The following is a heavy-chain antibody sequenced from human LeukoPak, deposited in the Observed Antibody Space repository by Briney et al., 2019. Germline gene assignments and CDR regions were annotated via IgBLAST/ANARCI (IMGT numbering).Heavy chain of an antibody. CDR3: ASRITMVRGVIQDDY. CDR1: GYTFTSYG. J-gene: IGHJ4*02. V-gene: IGHV1-18*01. D-gene: IGHD3-10*01. Sequence: ASVKVSCKASGYTFTSYGISWVRQAPGQGLEWMGWISAYNGNTNCAQKLQGRVTMTTDTSTSTAYMELRSLRSDDTAVYYCASRITMVRGVIQDDYWGQGTLVTVSS. CDR2: ISAYNGNT.